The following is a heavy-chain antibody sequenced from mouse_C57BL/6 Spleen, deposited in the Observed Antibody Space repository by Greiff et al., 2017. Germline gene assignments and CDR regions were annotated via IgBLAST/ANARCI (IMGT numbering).Heavy chain of an antibody. D-gene: IGHD1-1*02. Sequence: QVQLQQSGAELVRPGASVTLSCKASGYTFTDYEMHWVKQTPVHGLEWIGAIDPETGGTAYNQKFKGRAILTADKSSSTAYMELRSLTSEDSAVYYCTKGFYGRYFDYWGQGTTLTVSS. J-gene: IGHJ2*01. CDR2: IDPETGGT. CDR1: GYTFTDYE. CDR3: TKGFYGRYFDY. V-gene: IGHV1-15*01.